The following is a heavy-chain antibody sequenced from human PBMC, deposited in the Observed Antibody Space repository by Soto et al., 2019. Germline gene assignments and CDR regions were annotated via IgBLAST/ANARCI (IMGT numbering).Heavy chain of an antibody. D-gene: IGHD6-25*01. J-gene: IGHJ5*02. V-gene: IGHV4-30-4*01. CDR1: GGSISSGDYY. Sequence: SETLSLTCTVSGGSISSGDYYWSWIRQPPGKGLEWIGYIYYSGSTYYNPSLKSRVTISVDTSKNQFSLKLSSVTAADTAVYYRARVLQRSSVNWFDPWGQGTLVTVSS. CDR2: IYYSGST. CDR3: ARVLQRSSVNWFDP.